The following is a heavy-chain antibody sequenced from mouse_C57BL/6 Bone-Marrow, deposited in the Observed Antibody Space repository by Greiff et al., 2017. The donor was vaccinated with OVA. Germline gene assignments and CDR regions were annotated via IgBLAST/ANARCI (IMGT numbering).Heavy chain of an antibody. CDR1: GFSLTSYG. D-gene: IGHD2-2*01. CDR2: IWSGGST. Sequence: QVQLKQSGPGLVQPSQILSITCTVSGFSLTSYGVHWVRQSPGKGLEWLGVIWSGGSTDYNAAFISRLSISKDNSKSQVFFKMNSLQADDTAIYYCAREGYGYGGCYAMDYWGQGTSVTVSS. V-gene: IGHV2-2*01. J-gene: IGHJ4*01. CDR3: AREGYGYGGCYAMDY.